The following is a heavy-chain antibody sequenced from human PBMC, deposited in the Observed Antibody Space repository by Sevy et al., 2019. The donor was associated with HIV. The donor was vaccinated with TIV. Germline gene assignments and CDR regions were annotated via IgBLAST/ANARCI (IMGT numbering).Heavy chain of an antibody. CDR2: IIPIFGTA. J-gene: IGHJ6*02. Sequence: ASVKVSCKASGGTFSSYAISWVRQAPGQGLEWMGGIIPIFGTANSAQKFQGRVPITADDSTGTAYMELGSLRPEDTAVNYWAGPSGSYNYYYGMDVWGQGTTVTVSS. CDR1: GGTFSSYA. CDR3: AGPSGSYNYYYGMDV. D-gene: IGHD1-26*01. V-gene: IGHV1-69*13.